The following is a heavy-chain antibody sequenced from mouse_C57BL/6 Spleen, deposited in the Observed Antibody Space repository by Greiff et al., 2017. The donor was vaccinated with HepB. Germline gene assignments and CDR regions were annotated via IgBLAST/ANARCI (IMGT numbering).Heavy chain of an antibody. V-gene: IGHV1-69*01. CDR1: GYTFTSYW. CDR2: IDPSDSYT. Sequence: QVQLKQSGAELVMPGASVKLSCKASGYTFTSYWMHWVKQRPGQGLEWIGEIDPSDSYTNYNQKFKGKSTLTVDKSSSTAYMQLSSLTSEDFAVYYCARGMGTLDYWGQGTTLTVSS. J-gene: IGHJ2*01. D-gene: IGHD3-3*01. CDR3: ARGMGTLDY.